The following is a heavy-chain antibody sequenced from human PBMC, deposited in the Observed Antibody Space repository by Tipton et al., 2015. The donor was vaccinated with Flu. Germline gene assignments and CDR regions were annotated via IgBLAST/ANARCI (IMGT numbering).Heavy chain of an antibody. CDR3: AREGYYYGSGSYVHYYGMDV. D-gene: IGHD3-10*01. CDR2: IYTSGST. J-gene: IGHJ6*02. Sequence: TLSLTCTVSGGSISSGSYYWSWIRQPAGKGLEWIGRIYTSGSTNYNPSLKSRVTISVDTSTNQFSLKLSSVTAADTAVYYCAREGYYYGSGSYVHYYGMDVWGQGTTVTVSS. V-gene: IGHV4-61*02. CDR1: GGSISSGSYY.